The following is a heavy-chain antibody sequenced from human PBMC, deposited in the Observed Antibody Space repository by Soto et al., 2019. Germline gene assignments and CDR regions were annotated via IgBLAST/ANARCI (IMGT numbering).Heavy chain of an antibody. CDR3: AVCPVLTIGYMDV. CDR1: GFTFSSYS. CDR2: ISSSSSTI. Sequence: GGSLRLSCAASGFTFSSYSMNWVRQAPGKGLEWVSYISSSSSTIYYEDSVKGRFTISRDNAKNSLYLQMNSLRAEDTAVYYCAVCPVLTIGYMDVWGKGTTVTVSS. V-gene: IGHV3-48*01. J-gene: IGHJ6*03. D-gene: IGHD3-16*01.